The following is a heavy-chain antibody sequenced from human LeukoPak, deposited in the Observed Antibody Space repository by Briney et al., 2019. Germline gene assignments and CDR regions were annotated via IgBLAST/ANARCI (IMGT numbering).Heavy chain of an antibody. D-gene: IGHD3-9*01. V-gene: IGHV4-61*09. CDR3: ARDSDLTGAVDYYYGMDV. J-gene: IGHJ6*02. CDR1: GVSISSGNFY. Sequence: PSETLSLTCTVSGVSISSGNFYWSWMRQSAGKGLEWIGHVYSTGNTKYNPSLKSRVTISADTSKNQISLKLSSVTAADTAVYYCARDSDLTGAVDYYYGMDVWGQGTTVTVSS. CDR2: VYSTGNT.